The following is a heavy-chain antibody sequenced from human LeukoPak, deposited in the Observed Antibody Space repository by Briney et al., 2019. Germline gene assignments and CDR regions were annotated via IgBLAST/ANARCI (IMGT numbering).Heavy chain of an antibody. CDR2: INHSGST. CDR1: GGSFSGYY. Sequence: SETLSLTCAVYGGSFSGYYWSWIRQPPGKGLEWIGEINHSGSTNYNPSLKGRVTISVDTSKNQFSLKLSSVTAADTAVYYCARGRSDWNYVVDYWGQGTLVTVSS. CDR3: ARGRSDWNYVVDY. J-gene: IGHJ4*02. V-gene: IGHV4-34*01. D-gene: IGHD1-7*01.